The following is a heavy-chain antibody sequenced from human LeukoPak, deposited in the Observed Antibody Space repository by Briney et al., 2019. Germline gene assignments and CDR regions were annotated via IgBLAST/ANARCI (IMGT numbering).Heavy chain of an antibody. CDR1: GYTFTSYG. V-gene: IGHV1-18*01. CDR3: AREPYDILTGYYRGGFDY. Sequence: ASVKVSCKASGYTFTSYGISWVRQAPGQGLEWMGWISAYNGNTNYAQKLQGRVTMTTDTSTSTAYMELRSLRSDDTAVYYCAREPYDILTGYYRGGFDYWGQGTLVTVSS. CDR2: ISAYNGNT. J-gene: IGHJ4*02. D-gene: IGHD3-9*01.